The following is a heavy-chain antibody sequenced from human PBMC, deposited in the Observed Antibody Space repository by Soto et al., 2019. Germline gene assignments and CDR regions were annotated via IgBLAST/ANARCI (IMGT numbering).Heavy chain of an antibody. D-gene: IGHD3-9*01. CDR3: TTPIGYYDILTGFPYDAFDI. J-gene: IGHJ3*02. Sequence: GGSLRLSCAASGSTFSNAWMNWVRQAPGKGLEWVGRIKSKTDGGTTDYAAPVKGRFTISRDDSKNTLYLQMNSLKTEDTAVYYFTTPIGYYDILTGFPYDAFDIWGQGTMVTVSS. CDR1: GSTFSNAW. V-gene: IGHV3-15*07. CDR2: IKSKTDGGTT.